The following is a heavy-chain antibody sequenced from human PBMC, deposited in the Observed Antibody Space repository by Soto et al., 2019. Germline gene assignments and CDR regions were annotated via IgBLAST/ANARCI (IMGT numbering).Heavy chain of an antibody. CDR2: ISAYNGNT. CDR1: GYTLNSYD. Sequence: QAQLVQSGAEVKKPGASVKVSGKASGYTLNSYDISWVRQAPGQGLAWMGWISAYNGNTNYAQKLQGRVTMTTDTSTSTAYMELRSMRADDTAVYYCARDSPPPREWVQGTLVTVSS. V-gene: IGHV1-18*01. J-gene: IGHJ4*02. CDR3: ARDSPPPRE.